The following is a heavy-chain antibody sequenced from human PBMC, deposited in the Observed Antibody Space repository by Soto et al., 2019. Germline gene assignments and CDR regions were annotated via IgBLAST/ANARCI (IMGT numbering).Heavy chain of an antibody. V-gene: IGHV3-74*01. D-gene: IGHD2-8*01. CDR2: INSDGSST. Sequence: GGSLRLACAASGFTFSSYWMHWVRQAPGKGLVWVSRINSDGSSTSYADSVKGRFTISRDNAKNTLYLQMNGLRAEDTAVYYCASPRGGGTGVSYYYYGMDVWGQGTTVTVSS. J-gene: IGHJ6*02. CDR3: ASPRGGGTGVSYYYYGMDV. CDR1: GFTFSSYW.